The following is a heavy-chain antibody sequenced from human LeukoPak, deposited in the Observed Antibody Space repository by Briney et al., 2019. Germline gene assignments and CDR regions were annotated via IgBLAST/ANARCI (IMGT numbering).Heavy chain of an antibody. Sequence: GGSLRLSCAASGFSFSTYWMHWVRQVPGKGLVWVSHIDTTGTDTSYADSVKGRFAASRDNAKNTLYLQMNSLRAEDTAVYYCLRDLNWSLDQWGQGTLVTVSS. CDR2: IDTTGTDT. D-gene: IGHD1-20*01. V-gene: IGHV3-74*01. CDR3: LRDLNWSLDQ. J-gene: IGHJ4*02. CDR1: GFSFSTYW.